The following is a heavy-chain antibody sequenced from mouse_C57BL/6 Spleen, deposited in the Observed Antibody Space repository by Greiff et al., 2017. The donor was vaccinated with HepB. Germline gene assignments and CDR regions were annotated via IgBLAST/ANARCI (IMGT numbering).Heavy chain of an antibody. D-gene: IGHD1-1*01. CDR2: IDPETGGT. CDR1: GYTFTDYE. Sequence: VQLVESGAELVRPGASVTLSCKASGYTFTDYEMHWVKQTPVHGLEWIGAIDPETGGTAYNQKFKGKAILTADKSSSTAYMELRSLTSEDSAVYYCTRIYYYGWWFAYWGQGTLVTVSA. V-gene: IGHV1-15*01. CDR3: TRIYYYGWWFAY. J-gene: IGHJ3*01.